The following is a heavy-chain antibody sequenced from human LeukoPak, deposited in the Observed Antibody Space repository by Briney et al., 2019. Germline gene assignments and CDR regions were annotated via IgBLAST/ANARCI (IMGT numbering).Heavy chain of an antibody. D-gene: IGHD3-3*01. CDR1: GGSISSSNW. Sequence: KPSGTLSLTCAVSGGSISSSNWWSWIRQPPGKGLEWIGFIYYTGFTNYNPSLESRVTISVDTSKNQFSLNLTSVTAADTAVYYCARRPLTIFAMDVWGQGTTVTVSS. CDR3: ARRPLTIFAMDV. V-gene: IGHV4-4*02. CDR2: IYYTGFT. J-gene: IGHJ6*02.